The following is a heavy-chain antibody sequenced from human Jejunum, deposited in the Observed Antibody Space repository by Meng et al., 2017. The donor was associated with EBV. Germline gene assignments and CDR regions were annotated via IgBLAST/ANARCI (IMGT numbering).Heavy chain of an antibody. V-gene: IGHV3-30-3*01. CDR1: GFRFSEYA. D-gene: IGHD3/OR15-3a*01. CDR2: ISYDGSNA. Sequence: QVQLVESGGGVVQPGRSLSLSCAVSGFRFSEYAMHWVRQAPGKGLEWVAFISYDGSNANYADSLKGRFTISRDSSKNTLYLQMNSLRAEDTAVYYCVRERTGYYAEYWGQGPLVTVAS. CDR3: VRERTGYYAEY. J-gene: IGHJ4*02.